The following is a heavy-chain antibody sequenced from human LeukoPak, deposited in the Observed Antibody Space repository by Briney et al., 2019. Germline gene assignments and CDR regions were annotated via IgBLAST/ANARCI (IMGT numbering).Heavy chain of an antibody. CDR1: GGTFSSYA. CDR2: IIPIFGTA. D-gene: IGHD3-16*02. Sequence: AAVKVSCKASGGTFSSYAISWVRQAPGQGLEWMGGIIPIFGTANYAQKFQGRVTITTDESTSTAYMELSSLRSEDTAVYYCARDTGYVRGSYRYFDYWGQGTLVTVSS. CDR3: ARDTGYVRGSYRYFDY. J-gene: IGHJ4*02. V-gene: IGHV1-69*05.